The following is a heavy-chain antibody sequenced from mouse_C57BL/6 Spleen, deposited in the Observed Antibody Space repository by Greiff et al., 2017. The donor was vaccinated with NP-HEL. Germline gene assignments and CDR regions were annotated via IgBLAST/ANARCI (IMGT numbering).Heavy chain of an antibody. J-gene: IGHJ3*01. Sequence: QVQLKESGPGLVQPSQSLSITCTVSGFSLTSYGVHWVRQSPGKGLEWLGVIWSGGSTDYNAAFISRLSISKDNSKSQVFFKMNSLQADDTAIYYCARNDYDYDDLAWFAYWGQGTLVTVSA. D-gene: IGHD2-4*01. CDR2: IWSGGST. CDR3: ARNDYDYDDLAWFAY. CDR1: GFSLTSYG. V-gene: IGHV2-2*01.